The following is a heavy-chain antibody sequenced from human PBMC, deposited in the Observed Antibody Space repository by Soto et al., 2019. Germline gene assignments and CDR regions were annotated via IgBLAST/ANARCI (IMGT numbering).Heavy chain of an antibody. CDR2: ISGHNGNT. CDR1: GYTFTRFG. Sequence: QVQLVQSGTEVKKPGASVKVSCKASGYTFTRFGINWVRQAPGQGLEWMGWISGHNGNTHSAQNFQGRVTVTTDTSRNPAYMELRSLRSDDTAVYYWARDFEAGGQLVGGFDFWGQGTLVTVSS. D-gene: IGHD6-6*01. CDR3: ARDFEAGGQLVGGFDF. V-gene: IGHV1-18*01. J-gene: IGHJ4*02.